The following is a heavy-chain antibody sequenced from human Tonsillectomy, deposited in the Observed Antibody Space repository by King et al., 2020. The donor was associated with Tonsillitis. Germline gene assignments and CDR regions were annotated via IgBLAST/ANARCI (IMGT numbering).Heavy chain of an antibody. Sequence: VQLVESGGGVVQPGGSLRLSCAASGFTFSSYGMHWVRQAPGKGLEWVAFIRYDGSNKYYADSVKGRFTISRDNSKNTLYLQMNSLRAEDTAVYYCAKVRRATGGYYYYYGMDVWGQGTTVTVSS. CDR2: IRYDGSNK. CDR3: AKVRRATGGYYYYYGMDV. D-gene: IGHD1-26*01. V-gene: IGHV3-30*02. CDR1: GFTFSSYG. J-gene: IGHJ6*02.